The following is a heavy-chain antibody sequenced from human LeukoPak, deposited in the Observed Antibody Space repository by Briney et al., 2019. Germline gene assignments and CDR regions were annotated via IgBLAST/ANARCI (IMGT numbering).Heavy chain of an antibody. D-gene: IGHD2-21*02. Sequence: ASVKVACKASGGTFTSYAISWVRQAPGRGLEWMGRIIPILGIANYAQKFQGRVTITADKSTSTAYMELSGLRSEDTAVYYCAQVLVVVTANYGMDVWGQGTTVTVSS. V-gene: IGHV1-69*04. J-gene: IGHJ6*02. CDR2: IIPILGIA. CDR3: AQVLVVVTANYGMDV. CDR1: GGTFTSYA.